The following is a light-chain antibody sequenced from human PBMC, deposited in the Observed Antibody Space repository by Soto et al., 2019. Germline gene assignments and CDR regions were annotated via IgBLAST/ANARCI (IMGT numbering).Light chain of an antibody. CDR1: SSDAGSYNY. Sequence: QSVLTQPASVSGSPGQSITISCAGTSSDAGSYNYVSWYQQHPGKAPKLMIYEVSNRPSGVSSRFSGSKSGNTASLTISGPQAEDEADYYCSSYTSSSTLFGTGTKVT. V-gene: IGLV2-14*01. CDR2: EVS. CDR3: SSYTSSSTL. J-gene: IGLJ1*01.